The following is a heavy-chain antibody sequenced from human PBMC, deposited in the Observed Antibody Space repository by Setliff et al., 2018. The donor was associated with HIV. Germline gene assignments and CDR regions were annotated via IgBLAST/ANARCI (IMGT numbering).Heavy chain of an antibody. Sequence: ASVKVSCKASGYTFTSYDINWVRLAAGQGLEWMGWISAYNLNTNYAQKFQGRVTMTRDTSTNTVYMDLSSLTSEDTAIYYCVRNDDTGDHVDLDYWGQGTLVTVSS. CDR3: VRNDDTGDHVDLDY. D-gene: IGHD4-17*01. CDR1: GYTFTSYD. J-gene: IGHJ4*02. V-gene: IGHV1-18*01. CDR2: ISAYNLNT.